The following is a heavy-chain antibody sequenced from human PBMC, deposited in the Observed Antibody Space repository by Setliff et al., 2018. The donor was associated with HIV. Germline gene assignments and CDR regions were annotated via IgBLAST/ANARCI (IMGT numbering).Heavy chain of an antibody. CDR1: GGSISSGGFY. J-gene: IGHJ4*02. CDR2: IYHSGST. V-gene: IGHV4-61*08. CDR3: ARLRSELGVFDY. Sequence: SETLSLTCTVSGGSISSGGFYWSWIRQHPGKGLEWIGYIYHSGSTNYNPSLKSRVTISVDTSKNQFSMKLRSVTAADTAVYYCARLRSELGVFDYWVQGTLVTVSS. D-gene: IGHD1-26*01.